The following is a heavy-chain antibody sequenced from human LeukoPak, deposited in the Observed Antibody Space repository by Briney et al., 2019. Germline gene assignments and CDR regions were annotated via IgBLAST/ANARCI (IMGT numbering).Heavy chain of an antibody. D-gene: IGHD2-15*01. CDR2: IHHSGSA. CDR1: GYSISSGYY. V-gene: IGHV4-38-2*02. CDR3: ARELGYCSGGSCTLGAFDI. J-gene: IGHJ3*02. Sequence: SETLSLTCTVSGYSISSGYYWGWIRQPPGKGREWIGSIHHSGSAYYNPSLKSRVTISVDTSKNQFSLKLSSVTAADTAVYYCARELGYCSGGSCTLGAFDIWGQGTMVTVSS.